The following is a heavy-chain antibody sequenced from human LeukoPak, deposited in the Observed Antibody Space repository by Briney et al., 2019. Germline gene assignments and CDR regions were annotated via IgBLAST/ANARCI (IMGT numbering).Heavy chain of an antibody. Sequence: PGGCLRLSCAASGFTFSSSEMSWVRQVPGKGLEWDSGISASGGSTSYADSVRGRFTISRDNSKNTLYVQMNSLRDEDTAVYYCAIDQRCESPHYVGSWGQGTLVTVSS. CDR3: AIDQRCESPHYVGS. CDR2: ISASGGST. D-gene: IGHD2-8*01. J-gene: IGHJ4*02. V-gene: IGHV3-23*01. CDR1: GFTFSSSE.